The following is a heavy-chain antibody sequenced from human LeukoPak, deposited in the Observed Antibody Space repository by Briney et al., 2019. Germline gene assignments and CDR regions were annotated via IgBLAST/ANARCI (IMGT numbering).Heavy chain of an antibody. D-gene: IGHD3-10*01. Sequence: SETLSLTCTVSGGSISSSSYYWGWIRQPPGKGLEWIGSIYYSGSTYYNPSLKSRVTISVDTSKNQFSLKLSSVTAADTAVYYCAQYYYGSGSYYNGANKYYMDVWGKGTTVTVSS. CDR3: AQYYYGSGSYYNGANKYYMDV. CDR2: IYYSGST. J-gene: IGHJ6*03. CDR1: GGSISSSSYY. V-gene: IGHV4-39*01.